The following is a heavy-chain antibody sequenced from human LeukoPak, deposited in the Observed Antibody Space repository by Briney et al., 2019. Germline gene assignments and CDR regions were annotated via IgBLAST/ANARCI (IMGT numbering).Heavy chain of an antibody. J-gene: IGHJ5*02. CDR3: ARGQVPAARGYNWFDP. Sequence: ASETLSLTCAVYGWSFNDYYWNWVRQTPGKGLEWIGEINARGDTNYNPSLKSRVTISVDSSKNQFSLTLTSMIAADTAIYYCARGQVPAARGYNWFDPWGQGTLVTVSS. CDR2: INARGDT. V-gene: IGHV4-34*01. CDR1: GWSFNDYY. D-gene: IGHD2-2*01.